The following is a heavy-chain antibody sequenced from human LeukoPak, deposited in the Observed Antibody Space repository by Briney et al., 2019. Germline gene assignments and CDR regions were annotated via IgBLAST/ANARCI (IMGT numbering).Heavy chain of an antibody. D-gene: IGHD3-22*01. Sequence: PGGSLRLSCTASGFTFGDYAMSWFRQAPGKGLEWVGFIRSKAYGGTTEYAASVKGRFTISRDDSKSIAYLQMNSLKTEDTAVYYCTRVTTMIVVDLDWFDPWGQGTLVTVSS. CDR3: TRVTTMIVVDLDWFDP. CDR2: IRSKAYGGTT. CDR1: GFTFGDYA. J-gene: IGHJ5*02. V-gene: IGHV3-49*03.